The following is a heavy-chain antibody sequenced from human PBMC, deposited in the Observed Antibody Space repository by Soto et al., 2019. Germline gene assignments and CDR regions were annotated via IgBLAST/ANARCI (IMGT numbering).Heavy chain of an antibody. CDR2: MNPNSGNT. CDR3: ARGINYYDSGDDAFDI. CDR1: GYTFTSYD. V-gene: IGHV1-8*01. Sequence: QVQLVQSGAEVKKPGASVKVSCKASGYTFTSYDINWVRQATGQGLAGMGWMNPNSGNTGYAQKFQGRVTMTRNTSISTAYMELSSLRSEDTAVYYCARGINYYDSGDDAFDIWGQGKMVTVSS. D-gene: IGHD3-10*01. J-gene: IGHJ3*02.